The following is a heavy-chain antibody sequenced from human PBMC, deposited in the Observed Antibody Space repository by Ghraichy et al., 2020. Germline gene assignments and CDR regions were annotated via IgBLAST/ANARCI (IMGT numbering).Heavy chain of an antibody. V-gene: IGHV3-23*01. Sequence: GGSLRLSCAASGFTLSSYAMSWVRQAPGKGLQWVPGISGNKGVTYYTDSVKGRFTISRDNSKNTLYLQMNSLGTEDTATYYCAKGKGSGNFNELEDWGQGTLVTVSS. J-gene: IGHJ4*02. D-gene: IGHD3-10*01. CDR1: GFTLSSYA. CDR3: AKGKGSGNFNELED. CDR2: ISGNKGVT.